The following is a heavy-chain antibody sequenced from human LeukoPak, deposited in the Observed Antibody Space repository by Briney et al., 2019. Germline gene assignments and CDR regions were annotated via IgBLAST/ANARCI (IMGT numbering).Heavy chain of an antibody. CDR1: GGSISSGGYY. CDR3: ARDGTVTPKGPGHSYGYAQNAFDI. D-gene: IGHD5-18*01. V-gene: IGHV4-31*03. CDR2: IYYRGST. J-gene: IGHJ3*02. Sequence: PSETLSLTCTVSGGSISSGGYYWSWIRQHPGKGLERIGYIYYRGSTYYNPSLTSRLTISVDTSKNPFSLKLSSVTAADTAVYYCARDGTVTPKGPGHSYGYAQNAFDIWGQGTMVTVSS.